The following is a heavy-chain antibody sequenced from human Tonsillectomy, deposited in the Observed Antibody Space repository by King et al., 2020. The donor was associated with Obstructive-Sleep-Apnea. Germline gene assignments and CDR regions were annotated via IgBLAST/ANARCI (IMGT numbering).Heavy chain of an antibody. V-gene: IGHV4-59*08. Sequence: VQLQESGPGLVKPSETLSLTCTVSGGSISSYYWSWIRQPPGKGLEWIGYIYYSGSTNYNPSLKSRVTISVDTSKNQFSLKLSSVTAADTAVYYCARSLLTGALPFDYWGQGTLVTVSS. D-gene: IGHD2/OR15-2a*01. CDR3: ARSLLTGALPFDY. CDR1: GGSISSYY. CDR2: IYYSGST. J-gene: IGHJ4*02.